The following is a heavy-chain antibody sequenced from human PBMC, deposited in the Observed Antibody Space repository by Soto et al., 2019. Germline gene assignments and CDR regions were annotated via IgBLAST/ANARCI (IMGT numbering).Heavy chain of an antibody. D-gene: IGHD6-19*01. CDR3: AHIVVAGLGYYFDY. CDR2: IYWDDDK. V-gene: IGHV2-5*02. J-gene: IGHJ4*02. CDR1: GFSLSSTRMA. Sequence: QITLKESGPTLVKPTQTLTLTCTFSGFSLSSTRMAVGWIRQPPGKALEWLALIYWDDDKRYSPFLKSRLTITKDNPKNQVVLTMSNMDPVDTARYYCAHIVVAGLGYYFDYWGQGTLVTVSS.